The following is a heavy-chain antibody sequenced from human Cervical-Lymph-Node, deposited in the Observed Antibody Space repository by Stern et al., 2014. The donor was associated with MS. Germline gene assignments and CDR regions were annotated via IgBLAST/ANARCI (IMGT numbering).Heavy chain of an antibody. CDR1: GYSITNAYY. D-gene: IGHD3-16*01. V-gene: IGHV4-38-2*02. Sequence: VQLQESGPGLVKPSETLSLTCSVSGYSITNAYYWGWSRQSPGQGLEWIGSIRHSGTTYYSPSLKSRVTISLDSAKNQFSLKLTSVTAADTAVYYCARVPRGEFADYWGQGTLVTVTS. CDR3: ARVPRGEFADY. CDR2: IRHSGTT. J-gene: IGHJ4*02.